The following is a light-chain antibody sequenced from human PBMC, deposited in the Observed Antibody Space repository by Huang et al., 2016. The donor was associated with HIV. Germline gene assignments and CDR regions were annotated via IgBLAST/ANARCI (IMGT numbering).Light chain of an antibody. Sequence: EIVMTQSPATLSVSPGERATLSCRASQNIGGSLAWYQKKPGQAPRLLIYVASTSATGIPARFSGSESGTDFTLTISSLQSEDFAVYYCQQYNDWSAVTFGGGTKVEI. J-gene: IGKJ4*01. V-gene: IGKV3-15*01. CDR3: QQYNDWSAVT. CDR1: QNIGGS. CDR2: VAS.